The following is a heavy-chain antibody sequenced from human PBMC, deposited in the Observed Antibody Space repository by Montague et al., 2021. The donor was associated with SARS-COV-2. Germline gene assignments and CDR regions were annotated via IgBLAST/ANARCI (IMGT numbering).Heavy chain of an antibody. V-gene: IGHV4-39*07. CDR3: ARERQEVGIYFDP. CDR1: GGSMSTVNYY. J-gene: IGHJ5*02. D-gene: IGHD1-1*01. Sequence: SETLSLTCTVSGGSMSTVNYYWGWVRQTPGKGLDWVGSISYSGATYYNPSPEARVSISRDTSKSQFSLELRSVTAADTAVYYCARERQEVGIYFDPWGHGTLVTVSS. CDR2: ISYSGAT.